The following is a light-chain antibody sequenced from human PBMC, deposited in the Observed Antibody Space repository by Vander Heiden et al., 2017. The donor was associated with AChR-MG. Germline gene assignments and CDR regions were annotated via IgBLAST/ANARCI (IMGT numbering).Light chain of an antibody. Sequence: QSVLTQPPSVSGAPGPRVTISCTGSTSNLGAGSDVHWYQQLPGTAPKLLIYGNNNRPSGVPDRFSGSKSGTSASLAITGLQPEDEADYFCQSYDSKLSGWVFGGGAKLTVL. V-gene: IGLV1-40*01. J-gene: IGLJ3*02. CDR3: QSYDSKLSGWV. CDR2: GNN. CDR1: TSNLGAGSD.